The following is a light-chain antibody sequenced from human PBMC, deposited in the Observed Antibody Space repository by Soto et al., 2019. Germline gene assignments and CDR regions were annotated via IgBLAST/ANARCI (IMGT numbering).Light chain of an antibody. Sequence: DFPMTQSPSTLSASVGDTVTITCRASRSIDDWLAWYQQRPGKAPKLLIYKASNLESGVPSRFSGSGFGTESTLTISSLQPDDFATYYCQQYINYSWTFGPGTKVEI. CDR3: QQYINYSWT. J-gene: IGKJ1*01. CDR1: RSIDDW. CDR2: KAS. V-gene: IGKV1-5*03.